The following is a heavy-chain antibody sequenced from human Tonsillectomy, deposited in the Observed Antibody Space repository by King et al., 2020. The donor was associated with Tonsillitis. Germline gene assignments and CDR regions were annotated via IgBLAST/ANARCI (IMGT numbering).Heavy chain of an antibody. CDR3: ARENNYLTRLNGLKFDP. CDR2: IYHSGST. CDR1: GYSISSGYY. V-gene: IGHV4-38-2*02. J-gene: IGHJ5*02. D-gene: IGHD5-24*01. Sequence: MQLQESGPGLVKPSETLSLTCAVSGYSISSGYYWGWIRQPPGKGLEWIGSIYHSGSTYYNPSLKSRVTISVDTSKNQFSLKLSSVTAADTAVYYCARENNYLTRLNGLKFDPWGQGTLVTVSS.